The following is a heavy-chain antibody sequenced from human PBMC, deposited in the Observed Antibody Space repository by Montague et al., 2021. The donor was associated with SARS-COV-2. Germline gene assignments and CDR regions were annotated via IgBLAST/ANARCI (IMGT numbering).Heavy chain of an antibody. CDR2: IDWDDDK. CDR3: ARTREGWQWGFDY. J-gene: IGHJ4*02. V-gene: IGHV2-70*04. CDR1: GFSLSTSGMR. Sequence: PALVKPTQTLTLTCTFSGFSLSTSGMRVSWIRQPPGKALEWLARIDWDDDKYYNTSLKTRLTISKDTSKNQVVLTMTNMDPVDTATYYCARTREGWQWGFDYWGQGTLVTVSS. D-gene: IGHD6-19*01.